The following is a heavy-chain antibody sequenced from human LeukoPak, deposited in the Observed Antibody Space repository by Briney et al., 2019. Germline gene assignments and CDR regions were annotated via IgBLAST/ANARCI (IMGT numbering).Heavy chain of an antibody. CDR2: ISAYNGNT. CDR3: ARELYCGGDCSTSFHY. D-gene: IGHD2-21*02. CDR1: GYTFTSYG. V-gene: IGHV1-18*01. J-gene: IGHJ4*02. Sequence: ASVQVSCKASGYTFTSYGISWVRQAPGQGLEWMGWISAYNGNTNYAQKLQGRVTMTTDTSTSTAYMELRSLRADDTAVYYCARELYCGGDCSTSFHYWGQGTLVTVSS.